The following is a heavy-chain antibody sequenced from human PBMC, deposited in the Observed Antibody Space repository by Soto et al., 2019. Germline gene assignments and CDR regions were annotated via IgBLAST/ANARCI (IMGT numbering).Heavy chain of an antibody. D-gene: IGHD2-15*01. CDR1: GYTFTSYG. V-gene: IGHV1-18*01. J-gene: IGHJ6*02. CDR3: ASHCSGGSCLRDYYYYGMDV. CDR2: ISAYNGNT. Sequence: GASVKVSCKASGYTFTSYGISWVRQAPGQGLEWMGWISAYNGNTNYAQKLQGRVTMTTDTSTSTAYMELRSLRSDDTAVYYCASHCSGGSCLRDYYYYGMDVWGQGTTVTVSS.